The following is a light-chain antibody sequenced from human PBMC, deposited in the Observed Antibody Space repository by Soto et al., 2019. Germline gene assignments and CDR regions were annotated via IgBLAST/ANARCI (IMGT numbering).Light chain of an antibody. Sequence: DLQLTQSPSFLSASVGDRVTITCRASQGTNIFLAWFQQKPGKAPNLLISAASTLQSGVPSRFSCSGSETEFTLTITSLQPEESATYYCQQRNSYPRTFGQGTKVEIK. J-gene: IGKJ2*01. V-gene: IGKV1-9*01. CDR3: QQRNSYPRT. CDR2: AAS. CDR1: QGTNIF.